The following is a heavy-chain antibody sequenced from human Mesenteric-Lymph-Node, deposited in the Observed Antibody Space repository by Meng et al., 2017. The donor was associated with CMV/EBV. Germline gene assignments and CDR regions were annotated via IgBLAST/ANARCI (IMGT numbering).Heavy chain of an antibody. CDR1: GGTFSSYT. Sequence: SVKVSCKASGGTFSSYTISWVRQAPGQGLEWMGRIIPILGIANYAQKFQGRVTITADKSTSTAYMELSSLRSEDTAVYYCARRNYDFWSGYSNYFDSWGLGTLVTVSS. D-gene: IGHD3-3*01. CDR2: IIPILGIA. CDR3: ARRNYDFWSGYSNYFDS. J-gene: IGHJ4*02. V-gene: IGHV1-69*02.